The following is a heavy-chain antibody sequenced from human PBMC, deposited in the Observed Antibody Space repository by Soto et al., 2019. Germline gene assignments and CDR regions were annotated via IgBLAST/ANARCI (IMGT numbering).Heavy chain of an antibody. D-gene: IGHD3-22*01. V-gene: IGHV1-3*01. CDR2: INAGNGNT. CDR3: ARAETYYYDSSGYRGAFDI. CDR1: GYTFTSYA. J-gene: IGHJ3*02. Sequence: QVQLVQSGAEVKKPGASVKVSCKASGYTFTSYAMHWVRQAPGQRLEWMGWINAGNGNTKYSQKCQGRVTITRDTYASTAYMELSSLRSEDTAVYYCARAETYYYDSSGYRGAFDIWGQGTMVTVSS.